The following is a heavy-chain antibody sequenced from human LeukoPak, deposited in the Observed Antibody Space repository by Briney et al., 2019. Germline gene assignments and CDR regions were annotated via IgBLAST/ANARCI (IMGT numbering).Heavy chain of an antibody. CDR3: ARGELGSSCHDY. V-gene: IGHV3-21*01. Sequence: GGSLRLSCAASGFTFSSYSMNWVRQAPGKGLEWVSSISSSSSYIYYADSVKGRFTISRDNAKNSLYLQMNSLRAEDTAVYYCARGELGSSCHDYWGQGTLVTVSS. J-gene: IGHJ4*02. D-gene: IGHD6-13*01. CDR1: GFTFSSYS. CDR2: ISSSSSYI.